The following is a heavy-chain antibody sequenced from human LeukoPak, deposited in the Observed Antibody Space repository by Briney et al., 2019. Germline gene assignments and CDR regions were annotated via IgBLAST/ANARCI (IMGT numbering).Heavy chain of an antibody. V-gene: IGHV3-7*01. CDR2: IKQDGSEK. J-gene: IGHJ5*02. Sequence: QPGGSLRLSCAASGFTFSSYWMSWVRQAPGKGLEWVANIKQDGSEKYYVDSVKGRFTISRDNAKNSLYLQMNSLRAEDTAVYYCARDRRYSRSWFDPWGQGTLVTVSS. CDR3: ARDRRYSRSWFDP. D-gene: IGHD1-14*01. CDR1: GFTFSSYW.